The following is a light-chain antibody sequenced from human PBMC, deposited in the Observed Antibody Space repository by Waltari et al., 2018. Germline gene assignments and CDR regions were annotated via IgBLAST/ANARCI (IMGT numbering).Light chain of an antibody. CDR2: QDT. CDR3: QAWDSNSYV. Sequence: SYELTQPPSVSVSPGQTASITCSGDKLGDKYACWYQQKPGQSPVVVIYQDTKRPSGIPERFSGSNSGNKATLTISETQAMDEADYYCQAWDSNSYVFGTGTKVTVL. CDR1: KLGDKY. J-gene: IGLJ1*01. V-gene: IGLV3-1*01.